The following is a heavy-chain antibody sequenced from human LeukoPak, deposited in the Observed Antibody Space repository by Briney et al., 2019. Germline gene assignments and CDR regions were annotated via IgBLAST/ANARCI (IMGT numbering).Heavy chain of an antibody. CDR2: IYSGGST. V-gene: IGHV3-53*01. D-gene: IGHD1-26*01. CDR1: GFTVSSNY. Sequence: PGGSLRLSCAASGFTVSSNYMSWVRQAPGKGLEWVSVIYSGGSTYYADSVKGRFTISRDNSKNTLYLQMNSLRAEDTAVYYCARDRVGALFRYWGQGTLVTVSS. J-gene: IGHJ4*02. CDR3: ARDRVGALFRY.